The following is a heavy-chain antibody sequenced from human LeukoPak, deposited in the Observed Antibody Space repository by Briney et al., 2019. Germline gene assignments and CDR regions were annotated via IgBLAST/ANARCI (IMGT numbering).Heavy chain of an antibody. CDR2: INPNSGGT. CDR1: GYTFTGYY. Sequence: ASVKVSCKASGYTFTGYYMHWVRQAPGQGLEWMGRINPNSGGTNYAQKFQGRVTMTRDTSISTAYMELSRLRSDDTAVYYCARGGRESGHSLEWLLSGSDYYYMDVWGKGTTVTVSS. V-gene: IGHV1-2*06. CDR3: ARGGRESGHSLEWLLSGSDYYYMDV. J-gene: IGHJ6*03. D-gene: IGHD3-3*01.